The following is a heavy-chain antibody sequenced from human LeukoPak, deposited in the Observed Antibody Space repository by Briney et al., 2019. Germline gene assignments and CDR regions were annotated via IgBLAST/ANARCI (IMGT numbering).Heavy chain of an antibody. CDR3: AKDLRTYSYGLDY. V-gene: IGHV3-30*18. CDR1: GFTFSTYG. J-gene: IGHJ4*02. D-gene: IGHD5-18*01. Sequence: GGSLRLSCAASGFTFSTYGMHWVRQAPGKGLEWVAGISYDGSNKYYVGSVKGRFSVSRDNSENTLYLEMNSLRAEDTALYYCAKDLRTYSYGLDYWGQGNLVTVSS. CDR2: ISYDGSNK.